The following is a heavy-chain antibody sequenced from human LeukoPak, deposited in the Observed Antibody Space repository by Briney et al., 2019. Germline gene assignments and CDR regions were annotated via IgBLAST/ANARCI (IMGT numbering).Heavy chain of an antibody. D-gene: IGHD6-13*01. CDR1: GFTFSDYY. Sequence: PGGSLRLSCAASGFTFSDYYMTWIRQGPGKGLEWVSYVSSSGSTMYYTDSVKGRFTISRDNAKNSLYLQMNSLRGEDTAVYYCAGIITVGGTDWFDPWGQGTLVTVSS. CDR3: AGIITVGGTDWFDP. J-gene: IGHJ5*02. V-gene: IGHV3-11*01. CDR2: VSSSGSTM.